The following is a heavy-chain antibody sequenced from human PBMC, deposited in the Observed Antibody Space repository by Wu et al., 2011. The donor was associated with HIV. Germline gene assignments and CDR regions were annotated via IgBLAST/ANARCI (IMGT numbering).Heavy chain of an antibody. CDR1: GGAFTNSA. J-gene: IGHJ4*02. D-gene: IGHD2-21*01. V-gene: IGHV1-69*14. CDR3: VRDFGGDGDS. Sequence: QVQLVQSGAEVKKPGSSVKVSCKASGGAFTNSALSWVRQAPGQGLEWMGRILPVFDTLNYAQKFQGRVTITADKSTTTTYMELSSLTFEDTAVYYCVRDFGGDGDSWGQGTLVTVSS. CDR2: ILPVFDTL.